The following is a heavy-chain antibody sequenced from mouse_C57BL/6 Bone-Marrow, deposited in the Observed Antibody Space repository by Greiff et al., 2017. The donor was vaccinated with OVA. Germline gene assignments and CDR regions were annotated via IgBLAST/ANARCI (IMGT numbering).Heavy chain of an antibody. V-gene: IGHV5-4*03. CDR3: ARGGDYYSSSSFYAMDY. J-gene: IGHJ4*01. CDR2: ISDGGSYT. D-gene: IGHD1-1*01. Sequence: EVKLMESGGGLVKPGGSLKLSCAASGFTFSSYAMSWVRQTPEKRLEWVATISDGGSYTYYPDNVQGRFTISRDTAKNNLYLQMSHLKSEDTAMYYCARGGDYYSSSSFYAMDYWGQGTSVTVSS. CDR1: GFTFSSYA.